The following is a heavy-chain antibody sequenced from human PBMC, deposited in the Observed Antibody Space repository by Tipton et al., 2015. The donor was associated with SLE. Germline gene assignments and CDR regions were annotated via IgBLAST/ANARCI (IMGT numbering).Heavy chain of an antibody. D-gene: IGHD6-19*01. J-gene: IGHJ4*02. CDR3: ASDASGWPDY. CDR2: INHSGST. Sequence: TLSLTCTVSGGSISSYYWSWIRQPPGKGLEWIGEINHSGSTNYNPSLKSRVTISVDTSKNQFSLKLSSVTAADTAVYYCASDASGWPDYWGQGTLVTVSS. V-gene: IGHV4-34*01. CDR1: GGSISSYY.